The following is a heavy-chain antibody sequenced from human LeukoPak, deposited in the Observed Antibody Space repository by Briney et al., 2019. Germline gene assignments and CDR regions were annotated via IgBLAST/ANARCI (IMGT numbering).Heavy chain of an antibody. CDR2: IYYSGST. D-gene: IGHD2-21*02. CDR1: GGSISSGDKY. CDR3: ARVTRWAGLDF. V-gene: IGHV4-30-4*01. J-gene: IGHJ4*02. Sequence: SQSLSLTCNVSGGSISSGDKYWSWIRQPPGKGLEWIGYIYYSGSTYYNPSLKSRLTISVDTSENQFSLHLTSVTAADTAVYFCARVTRWAGLDFWGQGTLVTVSS.